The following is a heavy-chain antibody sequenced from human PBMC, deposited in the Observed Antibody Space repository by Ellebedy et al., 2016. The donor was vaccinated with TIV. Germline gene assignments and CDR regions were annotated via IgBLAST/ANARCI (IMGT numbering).Heavy chain of an antibody. CDR3: ARRDYGGNSGGYFFDY. J-gene: IGHJ4*02. CDR1: GYSFTSYW. V-gene: IGHV5-51*01. Sequence: GESLKISXEGSGYSFTSYWIGWVRQMPGKGLEWMGIVYPGDSDTRYSPSFQGQVTISADRSISTAYLQWSSLKASDTAMYYCARRDYGGNSGGYFFDYWGQGTLVTVSS. CDR2: VYPGDSDT. D-gene: IGHD4-23*01.